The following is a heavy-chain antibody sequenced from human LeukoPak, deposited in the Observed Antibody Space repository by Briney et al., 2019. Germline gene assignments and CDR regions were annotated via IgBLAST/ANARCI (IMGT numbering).Heavy chain of an antibody. CDR2: ISGSGDST. CDR3: ARRSGIAVAGAFDY. D-gene: IGHD6-19*01. V-gene: IGHV3-23*01. Sequence: GGSLRLSCAASGFTFSNYAMRWVRQAPGKGLEWVSGISGSGDSTYYADSVKGRFTISRDNSKNTLYLQMSSLRAEDTAVYYCARRSGIAVAGAFDYWGQGTLVTVSS. CDR1: GFTFSNYA. J-gene: IGHJ4*02.